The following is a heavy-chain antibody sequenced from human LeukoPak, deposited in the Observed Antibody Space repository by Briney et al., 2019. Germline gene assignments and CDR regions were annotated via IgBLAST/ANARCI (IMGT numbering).Heavy chain of an antibody. CDR2: IYISGST. CDR1: GLTVGSNY. CDR3: ARRPSSGWYGN. V-gene: IGHV3-53*01. J-gene: IGHJ4*02. Sequence: PGGSLRLSCAASGLTVGSNYMSWVRQAPGKGLEWVSVIYISGSTNYADSVKGRFTISRDNTKNTVYLQMNSLRVEDTAVYYCARRPSSGWYGNWGQGTLVTVSS. D-gene: IGHD6-19*01.